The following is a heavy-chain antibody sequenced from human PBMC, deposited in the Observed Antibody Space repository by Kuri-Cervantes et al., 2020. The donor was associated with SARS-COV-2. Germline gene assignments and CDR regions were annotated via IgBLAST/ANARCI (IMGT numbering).Heavy chain of an antibody. CDR1: GYSISSGYY. D-gene: IGHD4-17*01. Sequence: ESLKISCTVSGYSISSGYYWGWIRQPPGKGLEWIGSIYHSGSTNYNPSLKSRVTISVDTSKNQFSLKLSSVTAADTAVYYCARKRTTVTTFWFDPWGQGTLVTVSS. CDR2: IYHSGST. CDR3: ARKRTTVTTFWFDP. V-gene: IGHV4-38-2*02. J-gene: IGHJ5*02.